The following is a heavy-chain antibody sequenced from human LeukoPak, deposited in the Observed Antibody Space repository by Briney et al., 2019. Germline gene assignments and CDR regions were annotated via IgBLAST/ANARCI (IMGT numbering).Heavy chain of an antibody. CDR3: ARASWGDSSSWYDFDY. V-gene: IGHV3-13*01. D-gene: IGHD6-13*01. CDR2: IGTAGDT. Sequence: GGSLRLSCAASGFTFSSYDMHWVRQATGKGLEWVSAIGTAGDTYYPGSVKGRFTISRENAKNSLYLQMNSLRAGDTAVYYCARASWGDSSSWYDFDYWGQGTLVTVSS. J-gene: IGHJ4*02. CDR1: GFTFSSYD.